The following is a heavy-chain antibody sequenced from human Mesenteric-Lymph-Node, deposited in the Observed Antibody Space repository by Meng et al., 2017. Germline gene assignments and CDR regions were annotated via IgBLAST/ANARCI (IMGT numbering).Heavy chain of an antibody. D-gene: IGHD3-22*01. CDR1: GGSISSSSYY. Sequence: SETLSLTCTVSGGSISSSSYYWGWLRQPPGKGLEWIGSIYYSGSTYYNPSLKSRVTISVDTSKNQFSLKLSSVTAADTAVYYCARDSHYYDSSGYEYYFDYWGQGTLVTVSS. CDR3: ARDSHYYDSSGYEYYFDY. V-gene: IGHV4-39*07. CDR2: IYYSGST. J-gene: IGHJ4*02.